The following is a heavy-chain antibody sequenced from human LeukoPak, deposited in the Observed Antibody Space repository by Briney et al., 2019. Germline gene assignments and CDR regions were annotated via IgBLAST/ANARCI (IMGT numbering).Heavy chain of an antibody. CDR2: ISSSSSYI. Sequence: GGSLRLSCAASGFTFSSHSMNWVRQAPGKGLEWVSSISSSSSYIYYADSVKGRFTISRDNAKNSLYLQMNSLRAEDTAVYYCARDATLGSGSYYVNYYYMDVWGKGTTVTVSS. J-gene: IGHJ6*03. V-gene: IGHV3-21*01. D-gene: IGHD3-10*01. CDR1: GFTFSSHS. CDR3: ARDATLGSGSYYVNYYYMDV.